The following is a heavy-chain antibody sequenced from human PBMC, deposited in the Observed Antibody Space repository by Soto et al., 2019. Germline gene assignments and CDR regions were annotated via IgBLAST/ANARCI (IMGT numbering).Heavy chain of an antibody. V-gene: IGHV1-69*13. Sequence: GASVKVSCKASGGTFSSYAISWVRQAPGQGLEWMGGIIPIFGTANYAQKFQGRVTITADESTSTAYMELSSLRSEDTAVYYCARDLLGVVSGSFDYWGQGTLVTVSS. CDR2: IIPIFGTA. J-gene: IGHJ4*02. CDR1: GGTFSSYA. CDR3: ARDLLGVVSGSFDY. D-gene: IGHD3-10*01.